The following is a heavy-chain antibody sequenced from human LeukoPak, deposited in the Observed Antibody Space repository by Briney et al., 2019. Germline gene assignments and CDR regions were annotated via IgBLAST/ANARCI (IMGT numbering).Heavy chain of an antibody. CDR3: ARDYGGNSVY. D-gene: IGHD4-23*01. V-gene: IGHV3-7*01. CDR1: GFTFSSYW. CDR2: IKEDGSEK. J-gene: IGHJ4*02. Sequence: PGGSLRLSCAASGFTFSSYWMSWVRQAPGKGLEWVANIKEDGSEKYYVDSVKGRFTVSRDNAKNSLYLQMNSLRAEDTAMYYCARDYGGNSVYWGQGTLVTVSS.